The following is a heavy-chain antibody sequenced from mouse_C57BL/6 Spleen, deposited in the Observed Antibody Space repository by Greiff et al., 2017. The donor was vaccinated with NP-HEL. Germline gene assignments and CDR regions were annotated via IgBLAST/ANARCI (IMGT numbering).Heavy chain of an antibody. CDR2: IYPSDSET. CDR3: ARSGEIYYYGSSPYYYAMDY. J-gene: IGHJ4*01. Sequence: QVQLQQSGAELVRPGSSVKLSCKASGYTFTSYWMDWVKQRPGQGLEWIGNIYPSDSETHYNQKFKDKATLTVDKSSSTAYMQLSSLTSEDSAVYYCARSGEIYYYGSSPYYYAMDYWGQGTSVTVSS. CDR1: GYTFTSYW. V-gene: IGHV1-61*01. D-gene: IGHD1-1*01.